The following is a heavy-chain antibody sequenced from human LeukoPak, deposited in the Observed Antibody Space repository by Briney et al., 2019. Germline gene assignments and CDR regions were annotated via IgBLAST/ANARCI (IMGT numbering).Heavy chain of an antibody. CDR2: IKQDGSAK. V-gene: IGHV3-7*01. Sequence: GGSLRLSCAASGFTFSNYWMNWVRQAPGKGLEWVANIKQDGSAKYYVDSVKGRLTISRNNAKSLLYLQMNSLRAEDAAVYYCAGGQGFLIDYWGQGTLVTVSS. CDR1: GFTFSNYW. J-gene: IGHJ4*02. D-gene: IGHD3-3*01. CDR3: AGGQGFLIDY.